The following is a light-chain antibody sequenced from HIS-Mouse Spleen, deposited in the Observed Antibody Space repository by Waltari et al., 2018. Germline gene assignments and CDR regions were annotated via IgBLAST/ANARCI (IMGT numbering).Light chain of an antibody. V-gene: IGKV1-13*02. CDR2: DAS. Sequence: AIQLTHSPSSLSASVGDRVIISCRAVQVLGSALAWSQPKPGKAPKRLIYDASRLESVVPSRFSGSGSGTDFTLTISSLQPEDFATYYCQQFNSYPLTFGGGTKVEIK. CDR1: QVLGSA. J-gene: IGKJ4*01. CDR3: QQFNSYPLT.